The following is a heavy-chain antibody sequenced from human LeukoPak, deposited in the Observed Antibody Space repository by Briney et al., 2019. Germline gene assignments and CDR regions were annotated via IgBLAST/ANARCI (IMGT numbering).Heavy chain of an antibody. V-gene: IGHV5-51*01. D-gene: IGHD2-2*01. J-gene: IGHJ4*02. CDR2: IYPGDSDT. Sequence: GESLKISCKGSGYSFTSYWIGWVRQMPGKGLEWMGIIYPGDSDTRYSPSFQGQVTISADKSISTAYLQWSSLKASGTAMYYCARHEGYCSSTSCRPRNFDYWGQGTLVTVSS. CDR1: GYSFTSYW. CDR3: ARHEGYCSSTSCRPRNFDY.